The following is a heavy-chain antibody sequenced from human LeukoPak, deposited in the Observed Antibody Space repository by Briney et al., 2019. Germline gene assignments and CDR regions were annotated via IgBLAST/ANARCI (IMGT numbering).Heavy chain of an antibody. V-gene: IGHV4-59*12. CDR2: ISYIGNT. J-gene: IGHJ4*02. Sequence: SETLSLTCTVSGGSISSYYWSWIRQPPGKGPEWIGYISYIGNTNYNPSLKSRVTISVDTSKNQFSLKLSSVTAADTAVYYCARRGRIVVVPALDYWGQGTLVTVSS. CDR3: ARRGRIVVVPALDY. CDR1: GGSISSYY. D-gene: IGHD2-2*01.